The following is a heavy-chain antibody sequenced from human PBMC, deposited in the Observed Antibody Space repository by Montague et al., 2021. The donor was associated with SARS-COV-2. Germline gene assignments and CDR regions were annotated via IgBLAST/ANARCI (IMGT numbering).Heavy chain of an antibody. CDR1: GRSTASHY. CDR3: GRGWAFDP. CDR2: VYYNGDT. J-gene: IGHJ3*01. D-gene: IGHD6-19*01. V-gene: IGHV4-59*08. Sequence: SETLSLTCIVSGRSTASHYWNWIRQSPGKRPEWIGHVYYNGDTKYNPPLQSRVTISIDKSENQFSLRLNSVTAADTSVYFCGRGWAFDPWGQGSLVTVSS.